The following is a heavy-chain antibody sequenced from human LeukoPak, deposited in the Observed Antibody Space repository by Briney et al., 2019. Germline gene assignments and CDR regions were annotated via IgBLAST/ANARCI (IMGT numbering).Heavy chain of an antibody. CDR3: ARDPLTQNDY. J-gene: IGHJ4*02. CDR2: IKQDGNEK. D-gene: IGHD1-14*01. V-gene: IGHV3-7*01. CDR1: GFTFDSYW. Sequence: GGSLRLSCAASGFTFDSYWMSWVRQARGKGLEWVANIKQDGNEKYYVDSVKGRFTISRDNAKNSLYLQMNSLRAEDTAVYYCARDPLTQNDYWGLGTLVTVSS.